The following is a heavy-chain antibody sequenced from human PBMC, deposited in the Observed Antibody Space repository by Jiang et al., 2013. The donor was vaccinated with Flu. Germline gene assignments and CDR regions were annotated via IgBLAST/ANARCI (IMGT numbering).Heavy chain of an antibody. CDR3: AKDMEDTAMVITPHPPGSH. V-gene: IGHV3-23*01. CDR2: ISGSGGST. D-gene: IGHD5-18*01. J-gene: IGHJ4*02. Sequence: AISGSGGSTYYADSVKGRFTISRDNSKNTLYLQMNSLRAEDTAVYYCAKDMEDTAMVITPHPPGSHWGQGTLVTVSS.